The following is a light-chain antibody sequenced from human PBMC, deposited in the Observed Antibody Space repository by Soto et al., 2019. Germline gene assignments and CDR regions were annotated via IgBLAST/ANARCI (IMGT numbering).Light chain of an antibody. CDR2: DVN. CDR1: SSDVGGYNY. CDR3: SSYAGSSNV. Sequence: QSVLTQPPSASGSPGQSVAISCTGTSSDVGGYNYVSWYQQHPGKAPKLMIYDVNKRPSGVPDRFSGSKSGTTASLTVSGLEDEDEDDYYCSSYAGSSNVFGTGTKVTVL. V-gene: IGLV2-8*01. J-gene: IGLJ1*01.